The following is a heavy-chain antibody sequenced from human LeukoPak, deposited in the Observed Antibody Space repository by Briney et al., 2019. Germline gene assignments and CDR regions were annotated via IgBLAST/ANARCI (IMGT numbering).Heavy chain of an antibody. D-gene: IGHD3-10*01. J-gene: IGHJ6*02. CDR3: ASTGGYGSGTYDYYYFGMDV. CDR1: GFTFSDYY. CDR2: ISSSSDTI. Sequence: GGSLRLSCAASGFTFSDYYMSWIRQAPGKGLEWVSYISSSSDTIYYAHSVKGRFTISRDNVKNSLYLQMNSLRAEDTAVYYCASTGGYGSGTYDYYYFGMDVWGQGTTVTVSS. V-gene: IGHV3-11*04.